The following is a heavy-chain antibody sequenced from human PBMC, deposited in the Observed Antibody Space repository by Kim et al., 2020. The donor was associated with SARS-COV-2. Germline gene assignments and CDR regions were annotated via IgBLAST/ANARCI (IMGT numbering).Heavy chain of an antibody. Sequence: GGSLRLSCEASGFTFSNYWMNWVRQGPGKGLVWVSRINSDGVDTHYADSVKGRFTISRDNAENTLHLQLNSLGVEDTAIYYCARGTFQQGFDPWGKRTLVTVS. V-gene: IGHV3-74*01. CDR1: GFTFSNYW. CDR3: ARGTFQQGFDP. CDR2: INSDGVDT. J-gene: IGHJ5*02.